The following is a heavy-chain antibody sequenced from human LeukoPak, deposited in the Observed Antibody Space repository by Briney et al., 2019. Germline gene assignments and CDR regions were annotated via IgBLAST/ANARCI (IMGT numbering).Heavy chain of an antibody. J-gene: IGHJ4*02. CDR3: AKGSGVGAIRSGFDY. V-gene: IGHV3-23*01. CDR1: GFTFSSYA. CDR2: ISGNGGST. D-gene: IGHD1-26*01. Sequence: GGSLRLSCAAPGFTFSSYAMSWVRQAPGKGLEWVSAISGNGGSTYYADSVKGRFTISRDNSKNTLYLQMNSLRAEDTAVYYCAKGSGVGAIRSGFDYWGQGTLVTVSS.